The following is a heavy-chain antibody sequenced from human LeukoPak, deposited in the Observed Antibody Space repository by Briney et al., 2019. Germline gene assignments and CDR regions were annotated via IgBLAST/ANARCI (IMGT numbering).Heavy chain of an antibody. CDR2: INFNEGN. V-gene: IGHV4-31*03. D-gene: IGHD3-22*01. CDR1: GRSISSECAY. Sequence: SETLSLTCTVSGRSISSECAYSGWIRQHPGKGLESLGYINFNEGNYCNPWFRSRVTKSVDTSKNQFSLKLSAVTAADTAAYYCARGAIDSSGYFHFDYWGQGTLVTVSS. J-gene: IGHJ4*02. CDR3: ARGAIDSSGYFHFDY.